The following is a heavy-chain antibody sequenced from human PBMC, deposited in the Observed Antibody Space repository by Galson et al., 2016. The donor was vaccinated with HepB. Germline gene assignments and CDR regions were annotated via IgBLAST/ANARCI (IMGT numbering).Heavy chain of an antibody. V-gene: IGHV3-74*01. CDR3: ARENWGPDY. J-gene: IGHJ4*02. CDR2: INYGGTNT. D-gene: IGHD7-27*01. Sequence: SLRLSCAASGFTFNSNWMHWVRRAPGKGLVWVSRINYGGTNTDYADSVKGRFAISRDNAKNTLYLQMTNLRAEDTAVYYCARENWGPDYWGQGTLVTVSS. CDR1: GFTFNSNW.